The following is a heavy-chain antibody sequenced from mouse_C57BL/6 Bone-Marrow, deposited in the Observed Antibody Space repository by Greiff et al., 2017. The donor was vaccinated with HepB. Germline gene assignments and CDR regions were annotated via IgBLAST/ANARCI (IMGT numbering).Heavy chain of an antibody. V-gene: IGHV1-19*01. Sequence: EVKLMESGPVLVKPGASVKMSCKASGYTFTDYYMNWVKQSHGKSLEWIGVINPYNGGTSYNQKFKGKATLTVDKSSSTAYMELNSLTSEDSAVYYCARGYYGSSSWFAYWGQGTLVTVSA. CDR1: GYTFTDYY. J-gene: IGHJ3*01. CDR2: INPYNGGT. D-gene: IGHD1-1*01. CDR3: ARGYYGSSSWFAY.